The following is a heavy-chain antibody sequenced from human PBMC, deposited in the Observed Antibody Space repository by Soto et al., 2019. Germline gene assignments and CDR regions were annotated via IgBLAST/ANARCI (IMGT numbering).Heavy chain of an antibody. CDR2: VNNDGTDT. D-gene: IGHD6-13*01. V-gene: IGHV3-74*03. CDR1: GFTFSNYW. Sequence: EVQLVESGGGLVQPGGSLRLSCAASGFTFSNYWMYWVRQAPGTGLVWVSRVNNDGTDTTHAASVKGRFTISRDNAENTLYLQMNSLRAEDTAVYYCARGGLQHALDVWGQGSTVTVSS. J-gene: IGHJ6*02. CDR3: ARGGLQHALDV.